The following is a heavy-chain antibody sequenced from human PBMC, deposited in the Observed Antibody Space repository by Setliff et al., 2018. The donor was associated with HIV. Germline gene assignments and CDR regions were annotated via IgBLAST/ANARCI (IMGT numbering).Heavy chain of an antibody. V-gene: IGHV4-4*07. D-gene: IGHD6-13*01. CDR3: ARHGAAAGTGVGWYYYYYMDV. Sequence: SETLSLTCTVSGGSISSYYWSWIRQPAGKGLEWIGRIYTSGSTNYNPSLKSRVTMSVDTSKNQSSLKLSSVTAADTAVYYCARHGAAAGTGVGWYYYYYMDVWGKGTTVTVSS. J-gene: IGHJ6*03. CDR1: GGSISSYY. CDR2: IYTSGST.